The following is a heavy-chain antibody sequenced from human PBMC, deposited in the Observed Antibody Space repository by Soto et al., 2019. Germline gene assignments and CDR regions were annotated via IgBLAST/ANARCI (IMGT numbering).Heavy chain of an antibody. V-gene: IGHV3-15*01. D-gene: IGHD4-17*01. CDR3: TTEMASRLRPPFDY. Sequence: GGFLRLSCAASGFTFSNAWMSWVRQAPGKGLEWVGRIKSKTDGGTTDYAAPVKGRFTISRDDSKNTLYLQMNSLKTEDTAVYYCTTEMASRLRPPFDYWGQGTLVTVSS. CDR2: IKSKTDGGTT. J-gene: IGHJ4*02. CDR1: GFTFSNAW.